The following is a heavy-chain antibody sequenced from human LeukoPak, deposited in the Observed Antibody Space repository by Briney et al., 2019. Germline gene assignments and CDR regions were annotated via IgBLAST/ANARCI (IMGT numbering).Heavy chain of an antibody. V-gene: IGHV3-21*01. Sequence: GGSLRLSCAASGFMFSSYSMNWVRQAPGKGLEWVSSISSSSSYIYYADSVKGRFTISRDNAKNSLYLQMNSLRAEDTAVYYCARFASPTAVAGNEGNAFDIWGQGTMVTVSS. D-gene: IGHD6-19*01. CDR2: ISSSSSYI. J-gene: IGHJ3*02. CDR3: ARFASPTAVAGNEGNAFDI. CDR1: GFMFSSYS.